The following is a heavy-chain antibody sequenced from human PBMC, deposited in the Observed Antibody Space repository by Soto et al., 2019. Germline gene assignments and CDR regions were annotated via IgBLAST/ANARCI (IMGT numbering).Heavy chain of an antibody. J-gene: IGHJ4*02. V-gene: IGHV3-15*07. CDR1: GLTFSSAW. CDR2: IKRKIEGETT. D-gene: IGHD3-3*01. CDR3: TTGSVEGY. Sequence: PGGSLRLSCAASGLTFSSAWMNWVRQAPGKGLEWVGRIKRKIEGETTHYAAPVKGRFTISRDDSKNMLFLQMNSLKTEDTAIYYCTTGSVEGYWGQALLVTVS.